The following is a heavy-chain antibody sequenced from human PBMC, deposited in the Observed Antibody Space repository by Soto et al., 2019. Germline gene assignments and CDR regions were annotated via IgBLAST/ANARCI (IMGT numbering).Heavy chain of an antibody. CDR2: ISHDGSVT. CDR1: GFTFRSYA. CDR3: AKDEYWESHFYYFMDL. D-gene: IGHD1-26*01. Sequence: QVQLVESGGGVVEPGRSLRLSCAASGFTFRSYAMHWVRQAPGKGLEWVAVISHDGSVTYYSESVKGRFTMSRDNSEETLFLQMSSLRSEDTAIYYCAKDEYWESHFYYFMDLWGRGTTVTVSS. J-gene: IGHJ6*03. V-gene: IGHV3-30*15.